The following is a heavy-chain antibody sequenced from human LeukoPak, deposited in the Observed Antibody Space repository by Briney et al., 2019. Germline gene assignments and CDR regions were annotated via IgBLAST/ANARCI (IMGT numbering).Heavy chain of an antibody. CDR3: ARVKSCSGGSCYSVGSDYYYYYGMDV. CDR2: IIPILGTA. CDR1: GGTFSSYA. Sequence: GASVKVSCKASGGTFSSYAISWVRQAPGQGLEWMGRIIPILGTANYAQKFQGRVTITADKSTSTAYMELGSLRSEDTAVYYCARVKSCSGGSCYSVGSDYYYYYGMDVWGQGTTVTVSS. D-gene: IGHD2-15*01. J-gene: IGHJ6*02. V-gene: IGHV1-69*04.